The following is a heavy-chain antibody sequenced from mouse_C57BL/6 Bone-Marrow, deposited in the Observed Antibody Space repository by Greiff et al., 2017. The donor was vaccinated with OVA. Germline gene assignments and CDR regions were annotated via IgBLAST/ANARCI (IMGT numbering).Heavy chain of an antibody. CDR3: AIGKAWFAY. CDR1: GYTFTSYW. CDR2: IHPSDSDT. J-gene: IGHJ3*01. Sequence: QVHVKQPGAELVKPGASVKVSCKASGYTFTSYWMHWVKQRPGQGLEWIGRIHPSDSDTNYNQKFKGKATLTVDKSSSTAYMQLSSLTSEDSAVYYCAIGKAWFAYWGQGTLVTVSA. V-gene: IGHV1-74*01.